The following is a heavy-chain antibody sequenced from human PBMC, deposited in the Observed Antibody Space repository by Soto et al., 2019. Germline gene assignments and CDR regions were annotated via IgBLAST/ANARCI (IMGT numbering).Heavy chain of an antibody. CDR2: IYYSGST. D-gene: IGHD2-2*01. CDR3: ARHRYCSSTSCYAGTVDP. J-gene: IGHJ5*02. CDR1: GGSISSSSYY. V-gene: IGHV4-39*01. Sequence: SETLSLTCTVSGGSISSSSYYWGWIRQPPGKGLEWIGSIYYSGSTYYNPSLKSRVTISVDTSKNQFSLKLSSVTAADTAVYYCARHRYCSSTSCYAGTVDPWGQGTLVTVSS.